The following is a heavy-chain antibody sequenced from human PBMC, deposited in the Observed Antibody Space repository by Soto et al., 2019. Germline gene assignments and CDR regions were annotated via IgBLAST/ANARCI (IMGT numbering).Heavy chain of an antibody. Sequence: QVQLVQSGAEVKKPGASVKISCKASGYTFTSYAMHWVRQAPGQRLEWMGWINAGNGNTKYSQKFQGRVTITSDTSASTGYMELSSLRSEDTAVYYCARDHYYGEGSYNYFDYWGQGTLVTVSS. CDR1: GYTFTSYA. V-gene: IGHV1-3*01. CDR2: INAGNGNT. J-gene: IGHJ4*02. D-gene: IGHD3-10*01. CDR3: ARDHYYGEGSYNYFDY.